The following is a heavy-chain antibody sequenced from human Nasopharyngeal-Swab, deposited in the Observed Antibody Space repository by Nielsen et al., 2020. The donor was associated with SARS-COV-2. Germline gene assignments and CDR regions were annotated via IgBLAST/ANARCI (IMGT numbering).Heavy chain of an antibody. J-gene: IGHJ4*02. CDR2: ITRNSGV. V-gene: IGHV3-69-1*01. Sequence: GGSLRLSCVASGFPFTKYNMQWVRQAPGKGLEWVSSITRNSGVLYADSVKGRFTLSRYDAKNTLYLQRSNMRAEDTAVYYCATGSGSYFGYLDNWGQGTLVTVSS. CDR1: GFPFTKYN. CDR3: ATGSGSYFGYLDN. D-gene: IGHD1-26*01.